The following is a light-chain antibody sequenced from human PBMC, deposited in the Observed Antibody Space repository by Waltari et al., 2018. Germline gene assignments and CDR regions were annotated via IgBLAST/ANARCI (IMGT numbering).Light chain of an antibody. J-gene: IGKJ1*01. V-gene: IGKV4-1*01. Sequence: DIVMTQSPDSLAVSLGERATINRKSSQTVLYSSNNKNYLAWYQQKPGQPPKLLIYWASTRESGVPDRFSGSGSGTDFTLTISSRQAEDVAVYYCQQYYSTPQTFGQGTKVEIK. CDR2: WAS. CDR3: QQYYSTPQT. CDR1: QTVLYSSNNKNY.